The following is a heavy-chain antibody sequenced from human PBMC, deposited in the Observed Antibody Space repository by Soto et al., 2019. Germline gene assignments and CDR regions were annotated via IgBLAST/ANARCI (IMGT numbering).Heavy chain of an antibody. CDR1: GFTFSSYG. J-gene: IGHJ6*03. CDR2: ISYDGSNK. Sequence: QVQLVESGGGVVQPGRSLRLSCAASGFTFSSYGMHWVRQAPGKGLEWVAVISYDGSNKYYADSVKGRFTISRDNSKNTRYLQMNSLRAEDTAVYYCAKDRFQDIAAAGSFRVNYYMDVWGKGTTVTVSS. V-gene: IGHV3-30*18. CDR3: AKDRFQDIAAAGSFRVNYYMDV. D-gene: IGHD6-13*01.